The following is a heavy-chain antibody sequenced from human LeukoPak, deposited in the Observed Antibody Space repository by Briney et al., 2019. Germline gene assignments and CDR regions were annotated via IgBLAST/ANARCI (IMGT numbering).Heavy chain of an antibody. J-gene: IGHJ4*02. CDR3: VREYYDFWSGYYHYFDY. Sequence: GGSLRLSCAASEFTFNSYNMNWVRQAPGKGLVWVSRIKSDGSSASYADSVKGRFTISRDNAKNTLYLQMNSLRAEDTAVYYCVREYYDFWSGYYHYFDYWGQGTLVTVSS. CDR2: IKSDGSSA. D-gene: IGHD3-3*01. V-gene: IGHV3-74*01. CDR1: EFTFNSYN.